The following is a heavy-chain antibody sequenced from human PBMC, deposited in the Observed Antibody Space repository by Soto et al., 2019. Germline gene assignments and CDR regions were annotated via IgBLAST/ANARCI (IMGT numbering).Heavy chain of an antibody. CDR2: INPNSGGT. V-gene: IGHV1-2*02. J-gene: IGHJ5*02. Sequence: ASVKVSCKASGYTFTGYYMHWLRQAPGQGLEWMGWINPNSGGTNYAQKFQGRVTMTRDTSISTAYMELSRLRSDDTAVYYCARDADYSSSWGVNNWFDPWGQGTLVTVSS. CDR1: GYTFTGYY. D-gene: IGHD6-13*01. CDR3: ARDADYSSSWGVNNWFDP.